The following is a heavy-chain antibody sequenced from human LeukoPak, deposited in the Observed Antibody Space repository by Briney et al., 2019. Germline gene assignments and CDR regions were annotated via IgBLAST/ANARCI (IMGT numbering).Heavy chain of an antibody. Sequence: SETLTLTCAVSGGSFSGNYWSWLRQPPGKGLEWIGHINHSGSTKYNPSLKRRVTISVDSSKNQFSLKLSSVTAADTAVYYCAKIAYQLLARTSYYYGIDFWGKGSTVTVSS. D-gene: IGHD2-2*01. CDR3: AKIAYQLLARTSYYYGIDF. V-gene: IGHV4-34*01. CDR1: GGSFSGNY. CDR2: INHSGST. J-gene: IGHJ6*04.